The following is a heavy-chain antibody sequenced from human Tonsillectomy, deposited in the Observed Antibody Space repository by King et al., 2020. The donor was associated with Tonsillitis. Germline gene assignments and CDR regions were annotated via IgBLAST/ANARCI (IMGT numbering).Heavy chain of an antibody. D-gene: IGHD1-26*01. V-gene: IGHV4-39*01. CDR2: MYYSGTI. Sequence: QLQESGPGVVKPSETLSLTCTVSGGSISSSEHYWAWIRQPPGKGLEWIGYMYYSGTIFYNPSLKSRITISGGTSENRFSLKLSSVTAADPAVYFCARSVSGSFDYWGQGALVTVSS. J-gene: IGHJ4*02. CDR1: GGSISSSEHY. CDR3: ARSVSGSFDY.